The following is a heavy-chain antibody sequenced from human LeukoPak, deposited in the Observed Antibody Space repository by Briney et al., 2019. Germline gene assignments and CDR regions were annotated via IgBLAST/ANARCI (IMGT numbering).Heavy chain of an antibody. J-gene: IGHJ5*02. CDR1: GFTFSSYG. V-gene: IGHV3-33*08. CDR3: ARDRIAAAGYELRWFDP. Sequence: GGSLRLSCAASGFTFSSYGMHWVRQAPGKGLEWVAVIWYDGSNKYYADSVKGRFTISRDNSKNTLYLQMNSLRAEDTAVYYCARDRIAAAGYELRWFDPWGQGTLVTVSS. CDR2: IWYDGSNK. D-gene: IGHD6-13*01.